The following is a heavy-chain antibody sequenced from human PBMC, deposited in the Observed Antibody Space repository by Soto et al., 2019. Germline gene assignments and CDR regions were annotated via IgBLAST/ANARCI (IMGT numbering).Heavy chain of an antibody. CDR1: GDSVSCNSAV. Sequence: SRTLSLTCATSGDSVSCNSAVWFSSTQSPSGGVDCLGRTYYRSGWYHDYAVSLTSRITISPDTSKNQLSLQLNSVTSADSAVYYCARAGLEWFNNNPYGMDVWGQGTTVTVAS. CDR3: ARAGLEWFNNNPYGMDV. D-gene: IGHD3-3*01. J-gene: IGHJ6*02. V-gene: IGHV6-1*01. CDR2: TYYRSGWYH.